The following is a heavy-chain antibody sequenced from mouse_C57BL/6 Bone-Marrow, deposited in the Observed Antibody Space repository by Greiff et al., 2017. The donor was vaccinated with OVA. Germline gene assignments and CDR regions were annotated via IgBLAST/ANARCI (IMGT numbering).Heavy chain of an antibody. CDR2: IYPGDGDT. D-gene: IGHD3-2*02. CDR1: GYAFSSSW. J-gene: IGHJ2*01. Sequence: VQLQQSGPELVKPGASVKISCKASGYAFSSSWMNWVKQRPGKGLEWIGRIYPGDGDTNYNGKFKGKATLTADKSSSTAYMQLSSLTSEDSAVYFCASSSEDYWGQGTTLTVSS. CDR3: ASSSEDY. V-gene: IGHV1-82*01.